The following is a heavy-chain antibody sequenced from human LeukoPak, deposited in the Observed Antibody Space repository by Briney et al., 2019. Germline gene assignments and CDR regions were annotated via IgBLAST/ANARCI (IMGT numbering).Heavy chain of an antibody. D-gene: IGHD3-9*01. V-gene: IGHV4-59*01. Sequence: SETLSLTCTVSGGSISSYYWSWIRQPPGKGLEWIGYIYYSGSTNYNPSLKSRVTISVDTSKNQFSLKLSSVTAADTAVYYCARGEPGYDILTGYYYYFDYWGQGTLVTVSS. J-gene: IGHJ4*02. CDR1: GGSISSYY. CDR2: IYYSGST. CDR3: ARGEPGYDILTGYYYYFDY.